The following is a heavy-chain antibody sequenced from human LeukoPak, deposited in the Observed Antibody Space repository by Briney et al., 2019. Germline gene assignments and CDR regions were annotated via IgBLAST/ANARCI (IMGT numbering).Heavy chain of an antibody. D-gene: IGHD6-13*01. CDR1: GFTFSSNW. J-gene: IGHJ4*02. CDR2: IKQDGSEK. V-gene: IGHV3-7*01. CDR3: ARGAAWYDY. Sequence: PGGSLRLSCAASGFTFSSNWMSWVRQAPGKGLEWVANIKQDGSEKYYVDSVKGRFIISRDNAKNSLYLQMNSLRAEDTAVYYCARGAAWYDYWGQGTLVTVSS.